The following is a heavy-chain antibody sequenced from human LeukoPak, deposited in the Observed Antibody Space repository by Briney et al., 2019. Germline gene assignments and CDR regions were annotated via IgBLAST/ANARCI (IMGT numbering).Heavy chain of an antibody. CDR1: GFTFSSYG. V-gene: IGHV3-30*02. Sequence: PGGSLRLSCAASGFTFSSYGMHWVRQAPGKGLEWVAFIRYDGSNKYYADPVKGRFTISRDNFKNTLYLQMNSLRAEDTAVYYCASIYYDSSGYYFFAFDYWGQGTLVTVSS. J-gene: IGHJ4*02. CDR2: IRYDGSNK. CDR3: ASIYYDSSGYYFFAFDY. D-gene: IGHD3-22*01.